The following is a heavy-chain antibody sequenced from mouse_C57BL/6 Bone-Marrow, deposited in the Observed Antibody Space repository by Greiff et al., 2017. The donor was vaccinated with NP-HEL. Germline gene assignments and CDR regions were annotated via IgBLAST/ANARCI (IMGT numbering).Heavy chain of an antibody. J-gene: IGHJ2*01. CDR2: ISDGGSYT. CDR1: GFTFSSYA. D-gene: IGHD1-1*01. Sequence: EVMLVESGGGLVKPGGSLKLSCAASGFTFSSYAMSWVRQTPEKRLEWVATISDGGSYTYYPDNVKGRFTISRDNAKNNLYLQMSHLKSEDTAMYYCAREGLRRWFDYWGQGTTLTVSS. CDR3: AREGLRRWFDY. V-gene: IGHV5-4*01.